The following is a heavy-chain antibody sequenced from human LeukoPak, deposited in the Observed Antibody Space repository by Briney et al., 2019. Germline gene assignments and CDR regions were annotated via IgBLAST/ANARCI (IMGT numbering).Heavy chain of an antibody. Sequence: PGGSLRLSCAASGFTFSSYAMSWVRQAPGKGLEWVSAISGSGGSTYYADFVKGRFTISRDNAKNSLYLQMNSLRVEDTALYHCARKGLGGELGGFDSWGQGTLVTVSS. CDR3: ARKGLGGELGGFDS. J-gene: IGHJ4*02. V-gene: IGHV3-23*01. CDR1: GFTFSSYA. CDR2: ISGSGGST. D-gene: IGHD1-7*01.